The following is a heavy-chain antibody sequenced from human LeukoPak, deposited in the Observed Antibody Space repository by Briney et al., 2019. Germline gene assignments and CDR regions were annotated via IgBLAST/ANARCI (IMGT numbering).Heavy chain of an antibody. CDR3: AKDAGYSSRLYYFGY. V-gene: IGHV3-23*01. D-gene: IGHD3-22*01. CDR1: GFTFSSYA. CDR2: ISGSGGST. J-gene: IGHJ4*02. Sequence: GGSLRLSCAASGFTFSSYAMSWVRQAPGKGLEWVSAISGSGGSTYYADSVKGRFTISRDSSKNTLYLQMNSLRAEDTAVYYCAKDAGYSSRLYYFGYWGQGTLVTVSS.